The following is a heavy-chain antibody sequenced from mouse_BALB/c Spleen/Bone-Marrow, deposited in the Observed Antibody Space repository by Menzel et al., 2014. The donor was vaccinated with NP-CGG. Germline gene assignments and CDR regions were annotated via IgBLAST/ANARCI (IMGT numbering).Heavy chain of an antibody. D-gene: IGHD1-2*01. CDR1: GFDFSRFW. Sequence: EVKLMESGGGLVQPGGSLKLSCAASGFDFSRFWMTWVRQAPGKGLEWIGEINPDSSTINYTPSLKDKFIISRDNAKNTLYLQMSKVRSEDTALYYCARLHSYGYMAYWGQGTSVTVSS. V-gene: IGHV4-1*02. CDR3: ARLHSYGYMAY. CDR2: INPDSSTI. J-gene: IGHJ4*01.